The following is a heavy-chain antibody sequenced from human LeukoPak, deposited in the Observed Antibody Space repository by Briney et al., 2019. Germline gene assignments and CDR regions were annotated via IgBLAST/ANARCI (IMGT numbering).Heavy chain of an antibody. CDR2: IYHSGST. Sequence: SETLSLTCAVSGYSISSGYYWGWIRQPPGKGLEWIGSIYHSGSTYYNPSLKSRVTISVDTSKNQFSLKLSSVTAADTAVYYCARLPPLIVVVPAANAYNWFDPWGQGTLVTVSS. J-gene: IGHJ5*02. V-gene: IGHV4-38-2*01. CDR1: GYSISSGYY. D-gene: IGHD2-2*01. CDR3: ARLPPLIVVVPAANAYNWFDP.